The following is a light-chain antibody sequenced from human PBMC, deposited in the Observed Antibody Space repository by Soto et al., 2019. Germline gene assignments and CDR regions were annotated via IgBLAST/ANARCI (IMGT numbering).Light chain of an antibody. V-gene: IGLV3-21*02. CDR3: QVWDSSSDHRVV. Sequence: SYELTQAPSVSVAPGQTARITCGGNNIAIKSVHWYQQKPGQAPVLVVYDDGDRPSGSPERFSGSNSGNTATLTIPRVEAGDAADYRCQVWDSSSDHRVVFGGGTKVTVL. CDR2: DDG. CDR1: NIAIKS. J-gene: IGLJ2*01.